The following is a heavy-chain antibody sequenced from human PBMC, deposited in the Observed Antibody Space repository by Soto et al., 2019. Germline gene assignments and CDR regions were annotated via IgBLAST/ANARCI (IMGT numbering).Heavy chain of an antibody. CDR3: ARDYYGRAYYYGMDV. V-gene: IGHV4-34*01. D-gene: IGHD3-10*01. Sequence: QVQLQQWGAGLLKPSETLSLTCAVYGGSFSGYYWSWIRQPPGKGLEWIGEINHSGSTNYNPSLKSRVTISVDTSKNQFSLKLSSVTAADTAVYYCARDYYGRAYYYGMDVWGQGTTVTVSS. CDR2: INHSGST. J-gene: IGHJ6*02. CDR1: GGSFSGYY.